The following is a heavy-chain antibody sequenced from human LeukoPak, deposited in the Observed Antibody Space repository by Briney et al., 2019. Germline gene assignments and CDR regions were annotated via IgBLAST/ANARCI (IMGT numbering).Heavy chain of an antibody. V-gene: IGHV3-30*02. Sequence: GGSLRLSCAASGFTFSSYGMHWVRQAPGKGLEWVAVIRYDGSNKYYADSVKGRFTISRDNSKNTLYLQMNSLRAEDTAVYYCAKDYYDSSGSPPSAEYFQHWGQGTLVTVSS. J-gene: IGHJ1*01. CDR3: AKDYYDSSGSPPSAEYFQH. D-gene: IGHD3-22*01. CDR1: GFTFSSYG. CDR2: IRYDGSNK.